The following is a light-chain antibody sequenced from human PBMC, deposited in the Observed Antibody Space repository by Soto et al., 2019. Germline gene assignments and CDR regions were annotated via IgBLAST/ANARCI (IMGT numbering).Light chain of an antibody. Sequence: IVMTQSPDTLSLSPGERATLSCRASQTIRTSLAWYQQRPGQAPRLLIFDASRKTFGVPDRFTGSGSGTDFTLTINRLEPEDFGVYFCQHYGSSVTLGGGAKGDIK. V-gene: IGKV3-20*01. CDR2: DAS. CDR3: QHYGSSVT. CDR1: QTIRTS. J-gene: IGKJ4*01.